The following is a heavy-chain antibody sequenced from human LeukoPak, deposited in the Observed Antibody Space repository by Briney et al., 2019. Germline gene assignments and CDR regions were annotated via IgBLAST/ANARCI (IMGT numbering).Heavy chain of an antibody. Sequence: PGGSLRLSCAASGFTFSSYGMSWVRQAPGKGLEWVSAISGSGGSTYYADSVKGRFTISRDNSKNTPYLQMHSLRAEDTAVYYCAKLMIVVVITTAFDTWGQGTMVTVSS. V-gene: IGHV3-23*01. CDR2: ISGSGGST. CDR3: AKLMIVVVITTAFDT. D-gene: IGHD3-22*01. J-gene: IGHJ3*02. CDR1: GFTFSSYG.